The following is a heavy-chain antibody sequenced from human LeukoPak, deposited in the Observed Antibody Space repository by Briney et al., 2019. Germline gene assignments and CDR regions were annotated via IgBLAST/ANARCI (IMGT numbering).Heavy chain of an antibody. D-gene: IGHD3-22*01. CDR1: GFTVSNNY. CDR2: IYGGGST. J-gene: IGHJ4*02. V-gene: IGHV3-53*01. CDR3: ANSITMIVVAYDY. Sequence: GGSLRLSCVVSGFTVSNNYMKWVRQAPGKGLEWVSTIYGGGSTYYADSVRGRFTISRHNSKNTLYLQMNSLRAEDTAVYYCANSITMIVVAYDYWGQGTLVTVSS.